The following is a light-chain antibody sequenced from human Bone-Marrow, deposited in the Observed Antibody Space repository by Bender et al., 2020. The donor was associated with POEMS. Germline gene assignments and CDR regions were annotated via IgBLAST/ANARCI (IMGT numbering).Light chain of an antibody. CDR3: SSYTSTSTFYV. J-gene: IGLJ1*01. Sequence: QSVLTQPPSASGTPGQSITISCTGTSSDVGGYNYVSWYQQHPGKAPKLMIYDVSNRPSGVSNRFSGSKSGNTASLTISGLQAEDEADYYCSSYTSTSTFYVFGTGTTVTVL. V-gene: IGLV2-14*01. CDR2: DVS. CDR1: SSDVGGYNY.